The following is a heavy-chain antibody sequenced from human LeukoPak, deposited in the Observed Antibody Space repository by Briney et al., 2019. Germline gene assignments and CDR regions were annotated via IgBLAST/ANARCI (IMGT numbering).Heavy chain of an antibody. CDR1: GFTFDDYA. D-gene: IGHD3-10*01. CDR2: ISWSSGSI. J-gene: IGHJ4*02. CDR3: ARVSSLWSFDY. Sequence: GRSLRLSCAASGFTFDDYAMHWVRQAPGKGLEWVSGISWSSGSIGYADSVKGRFTISRDNARDTLYLQLNSLGAEDTAVYYCARVSSLWSFDYWGQGTLVTVSS. V-gene: IGHV3-9*01.